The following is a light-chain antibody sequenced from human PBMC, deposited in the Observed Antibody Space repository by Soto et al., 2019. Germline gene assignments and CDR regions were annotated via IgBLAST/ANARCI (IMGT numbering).Light chain of an antibody. CDR1: SSDVGGYDY. CDR3: SSYAGSNTFV. Sequence: QSALTQPPSASGSPGQSVTIYCTGTSSDVGGYDYVSWHQHHPGKAPKLMLYDVSKRPSGVPDRFSGSKSGNTASLTVSGLQAEDEADYYCSSYAGSNTFVFGTGTNVTVL. CDR2: DVS. V-gene: IGLV2-8*01. J-gene: IGLJ1*01.